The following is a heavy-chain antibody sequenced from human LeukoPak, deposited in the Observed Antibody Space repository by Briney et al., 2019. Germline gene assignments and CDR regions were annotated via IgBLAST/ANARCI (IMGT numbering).Heavy chain of an antibody. CDR1: GGSFSGYY. J-gene: IGHJ4*02. CDR2: INHSGST. CDR3: ARAYDSSGYYYAFYYFDY. D-gene: IGHD3-22*01. Sequence: TSETLSLTCAVYGGSFSGYYWSWIRQPPGKGLEWIGEINHSGSTNYNPSLKSRVTISVDTSKDQFSLKLSSVTAADTAVYYCARAYDSSGYYYAFYYFDYWGQGTLVTVSS. V-gene: IGHV4-34*01.